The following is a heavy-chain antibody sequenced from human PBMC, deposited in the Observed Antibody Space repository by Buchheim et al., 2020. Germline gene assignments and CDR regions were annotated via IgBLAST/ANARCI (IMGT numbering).Heavy chain of an antibody. J-gene: IGHJ4*02. CDR2: IIPIFGVA. CDR1: GGTFSSYT. CDR3: ARDRNYYDSNGLPY. D-gene: IGHD3-22*01. V-gene: IGHV1-69*08. Sequence: QVQLVQSGAEVKKPGSSVKVSCKSSGGTFSSYTISWVRQAPGQGLEWMGKIIPIFGVAKYAQRFRDRVTITAGKSTRTAYMELSSLRSEDTAVYYCARDRNYYDSNGLPYWGQGTL.